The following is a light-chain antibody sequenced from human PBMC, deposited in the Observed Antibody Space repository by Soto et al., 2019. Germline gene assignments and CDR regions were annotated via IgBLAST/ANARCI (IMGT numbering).Light chain of an antibody. J-gene: IGLJ1*01. Sequence: QSALTQPASVSGSPGQSITISCTGTSGDIGSHNYVSWYQQHPGKAPKVMIYEVSNRPSGVSNRFSGSKSGNTASLTISGLQAEDEADYYCSSYTVTSVTLYVFXTGTKLTVL. V-gene: IGLV2-14*01. CDR2: EVS. CDR3: SSYTVTSVTLYV. CDR1: SGDIGSHNY.